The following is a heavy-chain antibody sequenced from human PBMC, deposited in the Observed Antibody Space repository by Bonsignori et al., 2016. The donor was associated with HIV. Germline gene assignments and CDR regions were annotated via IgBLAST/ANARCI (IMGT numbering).Heavy chain of an antibody. CDR2: IYSGGST. CDR3: ARYGNWGRFLDVFDI. Sequence: WIRQPPGKGLEWVSVIYSGGSTYYADSVKGRFTISRDNSKNTLYLQMNSLRAEDTAVYYCARYGNWGRFLDVFDIWGQGTMVTVSS. V-gene: IGHV3-53*01. J-gene: IGHJ3*02. D-gene: IGHD7-27*01.